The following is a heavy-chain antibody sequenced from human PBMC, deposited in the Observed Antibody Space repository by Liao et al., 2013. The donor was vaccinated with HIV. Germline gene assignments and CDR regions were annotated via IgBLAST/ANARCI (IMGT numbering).Heavy chain of an antibody. Sequence: QLQLQESGPGLVKPSETLSLTCTVSGDSISSSTDYWGWIRQPPGKGLEWIASISYRGTTYHNASLKSRVTISVDLAKNRFSLKMSSVTAADTAVYYCARVGALRSADGGLRYWGQGVLVTVSS. V-gene: IGHV4-39*07. CDR1: GDSISSSTDY. CDR3: ARVGALRSADGGLRY. J-gene: IGHJ4*02. CDR2: ISYRGTT. D-gene: IGHD3/OR15-3a*01.